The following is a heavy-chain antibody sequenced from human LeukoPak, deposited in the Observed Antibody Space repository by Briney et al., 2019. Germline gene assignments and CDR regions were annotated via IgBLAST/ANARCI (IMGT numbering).Heavy chain of an antibody. CDR1: GYTFTGYY. CDR2: INPKRGDT. V-gene: IGHV1-2*02. D-gene: IGHD1-7*01. Sequence: GASVKVSRKASGYTFTGYYMHWVRQAPGQGLEWMGWINPKRGDTNYAQNFQGRLTMTTDTSISTAYMELSRLTSEDTAVYFCARLDSGTTPWGQGTLVSVSS. CDR3: ARLDSGTTP. J-gene: IGHJ5*02.